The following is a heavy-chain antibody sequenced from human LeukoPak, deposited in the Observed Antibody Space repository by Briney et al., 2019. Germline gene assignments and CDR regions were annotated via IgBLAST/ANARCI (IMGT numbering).Heavy chain of an antibody. V-gene: IGHV3-30*03. J-gene: IGHJ4*02. CDR2: FSSDGRST. CDR1: GFTFSTFN. Sequence: GGSLRLSCAASGFTFSTFNMHWVRQAPGKGLEWVAVFSSDGRSTFYAENVQGRFTLSRDNSKNTLSLQMNSLRAEDTAVYFCARDHGDYSGKDYWGQGTLVTVSS. CDR3: ARDHGDYSGKDY. D-gene: IGHD4-17*01.